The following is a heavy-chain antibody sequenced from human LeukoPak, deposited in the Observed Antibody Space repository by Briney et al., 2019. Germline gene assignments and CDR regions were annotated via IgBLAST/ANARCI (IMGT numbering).Heavy chain of an antibody. CDR2: INPTGGST. D-gene: IGHD5-18*01. Sequence: GAPGKASCRPSGYTFTTYDMPWGPKAPGQTLKTRDIINPTGGSTSYAQKFQGRVTMTRDTSTSTVYMELSSLRSEDTAVYYCARSGPGGYSCYWGQGTLVTVSS. CDR3: ARSGPGGYSCY. CDR1: GYTFTTYD. V-gene: IGHV1-46*01. J-gene: IGHJ4*02.